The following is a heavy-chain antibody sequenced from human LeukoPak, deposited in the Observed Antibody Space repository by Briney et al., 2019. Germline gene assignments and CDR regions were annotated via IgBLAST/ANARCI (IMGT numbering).Heavy chain of an antibody. CDR1: GFTFSSYS. CDR3: AKAPIITMVRGVVSSYFDY. V-gene: IGHV3-23*01. Sequence: PGGSLRLSCAASGFTFSSYSMNWVRQAPGKGLEWVSAISGSGGSTYYADSVKGRFTISRDNSKNTLYLQMNSLRAEDTAVYYCAKAPIITMVRGVVSSYFDYWGQGTLVTVSS. D-gene: IGHD3-10*01. J-gene: IGHJ4*02. CDR2: ISGSGGST.